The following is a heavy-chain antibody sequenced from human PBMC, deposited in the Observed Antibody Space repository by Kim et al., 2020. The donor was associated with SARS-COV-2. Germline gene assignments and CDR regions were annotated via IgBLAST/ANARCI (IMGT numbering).Heavy chain of an antibody. V-gene: IGHV3-30*04. CDR2: ISYDGSNK. Sequence: GGSLRLSCAASGFTFSSYAIHWVRQAPGKGLEWVAVISYDGSNKYYADSVKGRFTISRDNSKNTLYLQMNSLRAEDTAVYYCARDRRNSYGPDGSDYWGQGTLVTVSS. D-gene: IGHD5-18*01. J-gene: IGHJ4*02. CDR1: GFTFSSYA. CDR3: ARDRRNSYGPDGSDY.